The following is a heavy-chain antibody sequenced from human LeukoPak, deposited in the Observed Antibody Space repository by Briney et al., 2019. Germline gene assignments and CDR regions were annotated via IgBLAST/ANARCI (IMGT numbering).Heavy chain of an antibody. V-gene: IGHV1-18*01. D-gene: IGHD3-22*01. J-gene: IGHJ4*02. CDR3: ARVLDSSGYYLSPPDY. CDR1: GGTFSSYA. CDR2: ISAYNGNT. Sequence: GASVKVSCKASGGTFSSYAISWVRQAPGQGLEWMGWISAYNGNTNYAQKLQGRVTMTTDTSTSTAYMELRSLRSDDTAVYYCARVLDSSGYYLSPPDYWGQGTLVTASS.